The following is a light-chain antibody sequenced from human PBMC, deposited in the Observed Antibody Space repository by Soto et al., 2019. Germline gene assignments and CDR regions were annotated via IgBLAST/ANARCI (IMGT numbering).Light chain of an antibody. J-gene: IGKJ1*01. CDR2: GAS. V-gene: IGKV3-15*01. CDR1: QGVSSN. Sequence: EIVMTQSPATLSVSPGERATLSCRASQGVSSNLAWYQQKPGQVPRLLIYGASTRATGIPARFSGSGSGTEFTLTISSLQSEDFAVYYCQQYNNWPPWTFGQGTKVEIK. CDR3: QQYNNWPPWT.